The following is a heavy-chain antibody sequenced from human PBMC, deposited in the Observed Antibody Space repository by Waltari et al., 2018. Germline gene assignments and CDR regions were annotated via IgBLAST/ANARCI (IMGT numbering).Heavy chain of an antibody. J-gene: IGHJ5*02. Sequence: QVQLVQSGAEVKKPGASVKVSCKASGYTFTGYYMHWVRQAPGQGLEWMGRINPNSGGTNYAQKFQGRVTMTRDTSISTAYMELSRLRSDDTAVYYCVTWGYYYGSGSYYNNWFDPWGQGTLVTVSS. D-gene: IGHD3-10*01. CDR1: GYTFTGYY. CDR3: VTWGYYYGSGSYYNNWFDP. V-gene: IGHV1-2*06. CDR2: INPNSGGT.